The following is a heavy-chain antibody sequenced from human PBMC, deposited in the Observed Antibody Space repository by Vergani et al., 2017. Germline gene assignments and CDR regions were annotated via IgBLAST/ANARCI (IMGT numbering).Heavy chain of an antibody. CDR1: GFTFSTYD. CDR2: IGTAGDT. J-gene: IGHJ3*01. Sequence: EVQLLESGGDLVQPGGSLRLSCAASGFTFSTYDMHWVRQATGKGLEWVSAIGTAGDTYYPGSVKGRFTISRENAKNSLFLEMNSLRFEDTAVYFCTKGSVYYHDSAGHGYDPYTGFDLWGQGTLVTVSS. D-gene: IGHD5-12*01. V-gene: IGHV3-13*01. CDR3: TKGSVYYHDSAGHGYDPYTGFDL.